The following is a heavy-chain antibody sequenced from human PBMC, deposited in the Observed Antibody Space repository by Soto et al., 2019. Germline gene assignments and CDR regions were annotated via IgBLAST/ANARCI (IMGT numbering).Heavy chain of an antibody. Sequence: ASVKVSCKASVYTFTSYGISCVRQSPGQGLEWMGWISAYNGNTNYAQKLQGRVTMTTDTSTSTAYMELRGLRSDDTAVYYCARVYPYYYYGMDVWGQGTTVTVSS. CDR2: ISAYNGNT. J-gene: IGHJ6*02. CDR1: VYTFTSYG. CDR3: ARVYPYYYYGMDV. V-gene: IGHV1-18*01.